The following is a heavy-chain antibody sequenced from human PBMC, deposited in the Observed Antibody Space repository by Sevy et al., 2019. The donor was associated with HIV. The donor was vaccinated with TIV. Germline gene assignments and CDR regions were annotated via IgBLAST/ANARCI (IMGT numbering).Heavy chain of an antibody. CDR1: GFTFSTYW. J-gene: IGHJ4*02. V-gene: IGHV3-7*01. D-gene: IGHD6-19*01. Sequence: GGSLRLSCAASGFTFSTYWMSWVRQAPGKGLEWVGNIKPDGSERYYVDSVKGRFTISRDNARNSLYLQMNSLRAEDTAVYYCARYSSGWYYYFDYWGQRTLVTVSS. CDR2: IKPDGSER. CDR3: ARYSSGWYYYFDY.